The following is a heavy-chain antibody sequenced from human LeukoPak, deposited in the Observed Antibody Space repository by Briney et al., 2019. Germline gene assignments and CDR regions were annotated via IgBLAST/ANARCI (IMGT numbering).Heavy chain of an antibody. Sequence: ASVKVSCKASGGTFSSYAISWVRQAPGQGLEWMGRIIPILGIANYAQKFQGRVTTTADKSTSTAYMELSSLRSEDTAVYYCARTPYSSAMGWYFDLWGRGTLVTVSS. CDR2: IIPILGIA. V-gene: IGHV1-69*04. CDR3: ARTPYSSAMGWYFDL. J-gene: IGHJ2*01. D-gene: IGHD6-19*01. CDR1: GGTFSSYA.